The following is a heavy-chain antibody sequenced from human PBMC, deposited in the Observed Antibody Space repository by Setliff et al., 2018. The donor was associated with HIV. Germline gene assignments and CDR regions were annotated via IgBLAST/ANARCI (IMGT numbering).Heavy chain of an antibody. J-gene: IGHJ3*01. Sequence: RGESLKISCKALDYTFTTYWIGWVRQMPGEGLEWMGIIYLDDSNIRYNPSFQNQVTISADKSITTAYLQINNLKASDTATYYCARRDGRSMNAFQIWGPGTVVTVSS. CDR2: IYLDDSNI. CDR3: ARRDGRSMNAFQI. CDR1: DYTFTTYW. V-gene: IGHV5-51*01. D-gene: IGHD6-13*01.